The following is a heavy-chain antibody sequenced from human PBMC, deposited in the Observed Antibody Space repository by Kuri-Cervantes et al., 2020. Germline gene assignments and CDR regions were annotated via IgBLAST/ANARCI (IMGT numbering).Heavy chain of an antibody. CDR3: ASIVWELQSLDY. CDR1: GFTFSSYA. D-gene: IGHD1-26*01. CDR2: ISYDGSNK. V-gene: IGHV3-30-3*01. J-gene: IGHJ4*02. Sequence: SLKISCAASGFTFSSYAMHWVRQAPGKGLEWVAVISYDGSNKYYADSVKGRFTISRDNSKNTLYLQMNSLRAEDTAVYYCASIVWELQSLDYWGQGTLVTVSS.